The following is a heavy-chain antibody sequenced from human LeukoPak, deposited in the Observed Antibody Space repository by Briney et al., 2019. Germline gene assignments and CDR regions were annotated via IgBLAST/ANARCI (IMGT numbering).Heavy chain of an antibody. D-gene: IGHD1-26*01. V-gene: IGHV3-30*03. J-gene: IGHJ6*02. CDR2: ISYDGSKK. Sequence: GGSLRLSCAASGFTFSSYGMHWVRQAPGKGLEWAAVISYDGSKKYYADSVKGRFTISRDSSKNTLYLQIDSLRAEDTAVYYCARVGSGYYYYGLDVWGQGTTVTVSS. CDR1: GFTFSSYG. CDR3: ARVGSGYYYYGLDV.